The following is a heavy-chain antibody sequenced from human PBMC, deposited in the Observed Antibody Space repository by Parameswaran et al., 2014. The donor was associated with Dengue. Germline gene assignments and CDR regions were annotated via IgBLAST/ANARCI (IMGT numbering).Heavy chain of an antibody. CDR3: ARGLRLWWTFDP. V-gene: IGHV1-69*15. Sequence: WVRQAPGQGLEWVARIIVDFNTRDYAQKFQGRVTITVDESTSTAYMALSSLRSEDTAVYYCARGLRLWWTFDPWGQGTLVTVSS. J-gene: IGHJ5*02. CDR2: IIVDFNTR. D-gene: IGHD2-21*01.